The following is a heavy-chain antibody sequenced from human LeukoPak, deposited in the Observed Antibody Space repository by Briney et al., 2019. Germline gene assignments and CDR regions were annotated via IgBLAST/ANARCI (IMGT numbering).Heavy chain of an antibody. Sequence: PSETLSLTCTVSGGSISSSSYYWGWIRQPPGKGLEWIGSIYYSGSTYYNPSLKSRVTISVDTSKNQFSLKLSSVTAADTAVYYCARSTYYYGSSGYYLNPFDYWGQGTLVTVSS. V-gene: IGHV4-39*01. CDR1: GGSISSSSYY. D-gene: IGHD3-22*01. CDR3: ARSTYYYGSSGYYLNPFDY. CDR2: IYYSGST. J-gene: IGHJ4*02.